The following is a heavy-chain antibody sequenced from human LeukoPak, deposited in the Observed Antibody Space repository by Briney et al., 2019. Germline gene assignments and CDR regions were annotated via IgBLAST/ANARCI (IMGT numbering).Heavy chain of an antibody. CDR3: AKESTAYSSGWDPALDY. J-gene: IGHJ4*02. CDR1: GFTFSSYG. V-gene: IGHV3-30*02. CDR2: IRYDGSNK. D-gene: IGHD6-19*01. Sequence: GGSLRLSCAASGFTFSSYGMHWVRQAPGKGLEWVAFIRYDGSNKYYADSLKGRFTISRDNSKNTLYLQMNSLRAEDTAVYYCAKESTAYSSGWDPALDYWGQGTLVTVSA.